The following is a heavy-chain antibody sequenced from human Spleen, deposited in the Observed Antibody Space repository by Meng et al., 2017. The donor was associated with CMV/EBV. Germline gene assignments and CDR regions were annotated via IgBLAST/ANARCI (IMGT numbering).Heavy chain of an antibody. CDR1: GGSISSYY. V-gene: IGHV4-59*01. J-gene: IGHJ6*02. Sequence: SETLSLTCTVSGGSISSYYWSWIRQPPGKGLEWIGYIYHSGSTNYNPSLKSRVTISVDTSKNQFSLKLSSVTAADTAVYYCARDIGHRYYGMDVWGQGTTVTVSS. CDR2: IYHSGST. CDR3: ARDIGHRYYGMDV. D-gene: IGHD3-16*02.